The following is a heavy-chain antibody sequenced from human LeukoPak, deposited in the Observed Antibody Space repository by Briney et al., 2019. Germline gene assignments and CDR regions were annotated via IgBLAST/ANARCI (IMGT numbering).Heavy chain of an antibody. CDR2: INGDGSGT. D-gene: IGHD3-10*01. V-gene: IGHV3-74*01. Sequence: GGSLRLSCAASGFTFSNYWMYWVRQAPGKGLVWVSRINGDGSGTIYADSVKGRISISRDNAKNTLLLQMNSLRAEDTAVYYCARGGFYDLGSPIYWGQGTLVTVSS. CDR1: GFTFSNYW. J-gene: IGHJ4*02. CDR3: ARGGFYDLGSPIY.